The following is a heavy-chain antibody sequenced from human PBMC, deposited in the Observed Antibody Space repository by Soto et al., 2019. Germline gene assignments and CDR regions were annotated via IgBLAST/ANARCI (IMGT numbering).Heavy chain of an antibody. Sequence: EVQLVETGGGLIQPGGSRRLSCVASGFSVRTNYMTWVRQAPGKGLEWVSVIYTAGHTNYANSVKGRFTLSRDTSQNTVYLQMNSLTPDDTAVYYCAIFREPGRSTVFGVVVPGRYAMDVWGQGTTVTVS. J-gene: IGHJ6*02. V-gene: IGHV3-53*02. D-gene: IGHD3-3*01. CDR3: AIFREPGRSTVFGVVVPGRYAMDV. CDR2: IYTAGHT. CDR1: GFSVRTNY.